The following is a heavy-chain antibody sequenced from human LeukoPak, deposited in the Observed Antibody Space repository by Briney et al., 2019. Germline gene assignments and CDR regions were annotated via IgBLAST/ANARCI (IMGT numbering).Heavy chain of an antibody. J-gene: IGHJ4*02. D-gene: IGHD6-19*01. CDR2: ISYDGNNH. V-gene: IGHV3-30*18. Sequence: GRSLRLSCAASGFTFSSYGMHWVRQGPGKGLEWLAVISYDGNNHYSADSVKGRYTISRDNSKNTLYLQMNSLRAEDTAVYYCAKDLEEQWLVRYFDYWGQGTLVTVSS. CDR1: GFTFSSYG. CDR3: AKDLEEQWLVRYFDY.